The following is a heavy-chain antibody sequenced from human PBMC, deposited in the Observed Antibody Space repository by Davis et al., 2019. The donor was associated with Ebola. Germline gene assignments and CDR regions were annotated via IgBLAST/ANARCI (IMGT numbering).Heavy chain of an antibody. Sequence: SETLSLTCAVYGGSFSGYYWNWIRQTPGEGLQWIGEINHSGSTNYNPSLKSRVTISVDKSKNQFSLKLSSVTAADTAVYYCARALPAYYDFWSGPGVFDYWGQGTLVTVSS. V-gene: IGHV4-34*01. CDR3: ARALPAYYDFWSGPGVFDY. J-gene: IGHJ4*02. CDR1: GGSFSGYY. D-gene: IGHD3-3*01. CDR2: INHSGST.